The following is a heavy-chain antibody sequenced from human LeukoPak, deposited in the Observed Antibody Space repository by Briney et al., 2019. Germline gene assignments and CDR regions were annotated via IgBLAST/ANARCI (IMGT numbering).Heavy chain of an antibody. Sequence: GGSLRLSCAASGFTFSSYGMHWVRHAPGKGLEWVAIISNDGGNKYYADSVKGRFTISRDNSNNTLYLQMNSLTAEDTAVYYCAKHPGDFTGIVDYYYMDVWGKGTTVTVSS. J-gene: IGHJ6*03. CDR3: AKHPGDFTGIVDYYYMDV. CDR2: ISNDGGNK. D-gene: IGHD1-26*01. CDR1: GFTFSSYG. V-gene: IGHV3-30*18.